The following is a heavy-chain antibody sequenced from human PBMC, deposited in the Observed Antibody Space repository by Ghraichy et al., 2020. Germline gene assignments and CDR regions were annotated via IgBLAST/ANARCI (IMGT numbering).Heavy chain of an antibody. V-gene: IGHV4-59*08. Sequence: SETPSLTCTVSGGSISSYYWSWIRQPPGKGLEWIGYIYYSGSTNYNPSLKSRVTISVDTSKNQFSLKLSSVTAADTAVYYCARSSGWYPALFDYWGQGTLVTVSS. CDR3: ARSSGWYPALFDY. CDR1: GGSISSYY. D-gene: IGHD6-19*01. CDR2: IYYSGST. J-gene: IGHJ4*02.